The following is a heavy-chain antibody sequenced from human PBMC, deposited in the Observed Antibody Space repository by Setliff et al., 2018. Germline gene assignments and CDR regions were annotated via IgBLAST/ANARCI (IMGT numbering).Heavy chain of an antibody. Sequence: GASVKVSCKASGDTFSTYSLSWVRQAPGQGLEWMGGIIPLLETAKYAQKFQGRVTITADKSTSTGYMELSSLRSEDTAMYYCARDRNDNYESSGYYYAGGYMDVWGKGTTVTVS. J-gene: IGHJ6*03. CDR2: IIPLLETA. D-gene: IGHD3-22*01. CDR1: GDTFSTYS. V-gene: IGHV1-69*06. CDR3: ARDRNDNYESSGYYYAGGYMDV.